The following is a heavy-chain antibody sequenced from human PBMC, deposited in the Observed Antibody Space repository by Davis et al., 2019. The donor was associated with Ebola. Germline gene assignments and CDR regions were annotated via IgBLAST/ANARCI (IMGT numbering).Heavy chain of an antibody. Sequence: GESLKISCAASGFTVSSNYMSWVRQAPGKGLEWVSVIYSGGSTYYADSVKGRFTISRHNSKNTLYLQMNSLRDEDTAVYYCARDRRDGYSPFDYWGQGTLVTVSS. D-gene: IGHD5-24*01. V-gene: IGHV3-53*01. CDR1: GFTVSSNY. CDR3: ARDRRDGYSPFDY. CDR2: IYSGGST. J-gene: IGHJ4*02.